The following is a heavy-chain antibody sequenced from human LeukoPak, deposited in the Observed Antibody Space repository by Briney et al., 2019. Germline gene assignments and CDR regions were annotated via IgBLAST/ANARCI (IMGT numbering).Heavy chain of an antibody. CDR2: ISSSSSYI. CDR3: ARELGYYYDSIGY. J-gene: IGHJ4*02. Sequence: GGSLRLSCAASGFTFSSYSMNWVRQAQGKGLEWASSISSSSSYIYYADSVKGRFTISRDNAKNSLYLQMNSLRAEDTAVYYCARELGYYYDSIGYWGQGTLVTVSS. V-gene: IGHV3-21*01. CDR1: GFTFSSYS. D-gene: IGHD3-22*01.